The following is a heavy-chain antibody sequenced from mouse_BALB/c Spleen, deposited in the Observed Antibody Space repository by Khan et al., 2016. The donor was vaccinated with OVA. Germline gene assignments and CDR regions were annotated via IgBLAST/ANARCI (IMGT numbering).Heavy chain of an antibody. V-gene: IGHV1S136*01. CDR1: GYTFTSYD. Sequence: EVKLEESGPELVKPGASVKMSCKASGYTFTSYDMYWVKQKPGQGLEWIGYINPYNDYTKFNEKFKGKATLTSDKSSSTAYMELSSLTSEDSAVYYCARCMLELQTWFAYWGQGTLVTVSA. D-gene: IGHD3-1*01. CDR3: ARCMLELQTWFAY. CDR2: INPYNDYT. J-gene: IGHJ3*01.